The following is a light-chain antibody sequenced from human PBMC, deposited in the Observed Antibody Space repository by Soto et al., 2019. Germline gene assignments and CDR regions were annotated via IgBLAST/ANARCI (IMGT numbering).Light chain of an antibody. CDR2: AAS. CDR1: QDISNY. V-gene: IGKV1-27*01. J-gene: IGKJ1*01. CDR3: QKYDSAPRT. Sequence: DIQMTQSPCSLSASVGDRVTITCRASQDISNYLAWYQQKPGKVPKLLIDAASTLQSGVPSRFSGSGSGTDFTLTISSLQPDDVATYYCQKYDSAPRTFGQGTKVEI.